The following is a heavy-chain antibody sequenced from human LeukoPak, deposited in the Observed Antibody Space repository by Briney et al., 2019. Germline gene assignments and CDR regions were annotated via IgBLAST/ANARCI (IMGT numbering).Heavy chain of an antibody. V-gene: IGHV1-2*02. CDR2: INPNSGGT. Sequence: ASVKVSCKASGYTFTGYYMHWVRQAPGQGLEWMGWINPNSGGTNYAQKFQGRVTMTRDTSISTAYMELSRLRSDDTAVYYCARAWRWLDYYDSSGPSDYWGQGTLVTVSS. D-gene: IGHD3-22*01. CDR3: ARAWRWLDYYDSSGPSDY. J-gene: IGHJ4*02. CDR1: GYTFTGYY.